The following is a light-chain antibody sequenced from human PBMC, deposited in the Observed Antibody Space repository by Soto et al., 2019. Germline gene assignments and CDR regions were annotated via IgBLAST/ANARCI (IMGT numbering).Light chain of an antibody. CDR1: QTISSW. J-gene: IGKJ1*01. CDR3: QHYNSYSEA. V-gene: IGKV1-5*03. CDR2: KAS. Sequence: DSQMPQSPSTLSGSVGDRFTITCRASQTISSWLAWYQQKPGKAPKLLIYKASTLKSGVPSRFSGSGSGTEFTLTISSLQPDDFATYYCQHYNSYSEAFGQGTKV.